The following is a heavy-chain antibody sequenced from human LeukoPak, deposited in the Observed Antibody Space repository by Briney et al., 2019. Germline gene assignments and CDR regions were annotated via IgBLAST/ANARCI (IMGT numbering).Heavy chain of an antibody. Sequence: NTGESLKISCKGSGYSFTSYWIGWVRQMPGKGLEWMGIIYPGDSDTRYSPSFQGQVTISADKSISTAYLQWSSLKASDTAMYYCARRGTVTTLTSNWFDPWGQGTLVTVSS. J-gene: IGHJ5*02. V-gene: IGHV5-51*01. CDR1: GYSFTSYW. D-gene: IGHD4-11*01. CDR3: ARRGTVTTLTSNWFDP. CDR2: IYPGDSDT.